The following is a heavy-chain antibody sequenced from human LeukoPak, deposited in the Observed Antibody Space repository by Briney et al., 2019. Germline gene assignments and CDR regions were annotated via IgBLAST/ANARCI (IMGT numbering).Heavy chain of an antibody. CDR3: ARVNLYSSSWYHY. V-gene: IGHV3-7*01. J-gene: IGHJ4*02. Sequence: GGSLRLSCAASGFTFSSYWMSWVRQAPGKGLEWVANIKQDGSEKYYVDSVKGRFTISRDNAKNSLYLQMNSLRAEDTAVYYCARVNLYSSSWYHYWGQGTLVTVSS. CDR1: GFTFSSYW. D-gene: IGHD6-13*01. CDR2: IKQDGSEK.